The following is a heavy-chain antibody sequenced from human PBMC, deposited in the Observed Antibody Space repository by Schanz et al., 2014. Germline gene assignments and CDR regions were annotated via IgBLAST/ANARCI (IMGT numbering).Heavy chain of an antibody. CDR2: INSVGSNT. V-gene: IGHV3-74*01. J-gene: IGHJ4*02. D-gene: IGHD2-2*01. CDR3: ARESSNDIVLVPGAVFDH. Sequence: EVQLLESGGGLVQPGGSLRLSCTASGFTFSSHWMHWVRQDPGKGLVWVARINSVGSNTDYADSVTGRFTISRDNAKNTLYLQMNSLRPGDTAVYYCARESSNDIVLVPGAVFDHWGQGILVTGSS. CDR1: GFTFSSHW.